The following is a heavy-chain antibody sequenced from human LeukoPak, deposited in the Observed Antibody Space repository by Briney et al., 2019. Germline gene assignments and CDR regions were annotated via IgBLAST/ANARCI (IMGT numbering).Heavy chain of an antibody. CDR2: INTNTGNP. J-gene: IGHJ4*02. Sequence: ASVKVSCKASGYTFTSYAMNWVRQAPGQGLEWMGWINTNTGNPTYAQGFTGRFVFPLDTSVSTAYLQISSLKAEDTAVYYCARLGYCSSTSCLPHRIAAADWGQGTLVTVSS. V-gene: IGHV7-4-1*02. D-gene: IGHD2-2*01. CDR3: ARLGYCSSTSCLPHRIAAAD. CDR1: GYTFTSYA.